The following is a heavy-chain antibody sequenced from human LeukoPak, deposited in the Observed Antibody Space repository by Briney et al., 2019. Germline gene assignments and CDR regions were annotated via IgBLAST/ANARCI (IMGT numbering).Heavy chain of an antibody. Sequence: VASVKVSCKASGYTFTSYGISWVRQAPGQGLEWMGWISAYNGNTNYAQKLQGRVTMTTDTSTSTAYMELRSLRSDDTAVYYCARAGPSYYYDSSGSTPWGQGTLVTVSS. J-gene: IGHJ5*02. CDR1: GYTFTSYG. V-gene: IGHV1-18*01. CDR2: ISAYNGNT. CDR3: ARAGPSYYYDSSGSTP. D-gene: IGHD3-22*01.